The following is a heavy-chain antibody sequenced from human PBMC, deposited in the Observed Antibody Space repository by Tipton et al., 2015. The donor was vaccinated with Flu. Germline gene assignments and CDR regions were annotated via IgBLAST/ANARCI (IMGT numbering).Heavy chain of an antibody. CDR1: GGSISSDY. D-gene: IGHD1-14*01. J-gene: IGHJ4*02. V-gene: IGHV4-59*01. CDR3: ARLAPDGWVLGTYYFDF. CDR2: IYYSGST. Sequence: TLSLTCTVSGGSISSDYWSWIRQPPGKGLEWIGYIYYSGSTDYNPSLKSRVAISVDTSKNQFSLKLNSVTAADTAVYYCARLAPDGWVLGTYYFDFWGQGILVTVSS.